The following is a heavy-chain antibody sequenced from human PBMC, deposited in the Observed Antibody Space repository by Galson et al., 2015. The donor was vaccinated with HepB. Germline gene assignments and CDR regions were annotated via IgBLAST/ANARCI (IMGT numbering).Heavy chain of an antibody. CDR2: FDPEDGST. Sequence: SVKVSCKVSGYRLSDLYMHWVRQVPGQGLEWVGRFDPEDGSTIYAQKFQGRVTMTEDTSTGTAYVELSSLRSEDTAVYFCASHDVITPLPHIDYWGQGTLVTVSS. D-gene: IGHD2/OR15-2a*01. CDR1: GYRLSDLY. V-gene: IGHV1-24*01. CDR3: ASHDVITPLPHIDY. J-gene: IGHJ4*02.